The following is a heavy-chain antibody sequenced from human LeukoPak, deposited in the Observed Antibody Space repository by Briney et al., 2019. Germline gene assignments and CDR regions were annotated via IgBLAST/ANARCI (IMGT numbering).Heavy chain of an antibody. CDR2: INHNGNVN. J-gene: IGHJ6*02. V-gene: IGHV3-7*03. CDR3: ARGGGLDV. D-gene: IGHD3-16*01. Sequence: PGGSLRLSCAASGFTFSSYWMNWARQAPGKGLEWVASINHNGNVNYYVDSVKGRFTISRDNAKYSLYLQMSNLRAEDTAVHFCARGGGLDVWGQGATVTVSS. CDR1: GFTFSSYW.